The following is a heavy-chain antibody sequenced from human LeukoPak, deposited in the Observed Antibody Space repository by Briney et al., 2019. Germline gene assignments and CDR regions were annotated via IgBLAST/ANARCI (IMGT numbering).Heavy chain of an antibody. Sequence: GGSLRLSCAASGFTFSSYAMHWVRQAPGKGLEWVAFIRYDGSNKYYADSVKGRFTISRDNSKNTLYLQMNSLRSEDTAVYYCASDNTAMVTGYFDYWGQGTLVTVSS. V-gene: IGHV3-30*04. D-gene: IGHD5-18*01. CDR1: GFTFSSYA. CDR2: IRYDGSNK. CDR3: ASDNTAMVTGYFDY. J-gene: IGHJ4*02.